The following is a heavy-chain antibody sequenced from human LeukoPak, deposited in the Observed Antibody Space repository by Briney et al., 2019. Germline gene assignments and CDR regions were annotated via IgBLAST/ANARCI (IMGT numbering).Heavy chain of an antibody. D-gene: IGHD6-6*01. V-gene: IGHV3-21*01. Sequence: GGSLRLSCAASGYTFSSYSMNWVRQAPGKGLEWVSSISSSSSYIYYADSVKGRFTISRDNAKNSLYLQMNSLRAEDTAVYYCARGSEGSSLNWFDPWGQGTLVTVSS. CDR1: GYTFSSYS. CDR2: ISSSSSYI. CDR3: ARGSEGSSLNWFDP. J-gene: IGHJ5*02.